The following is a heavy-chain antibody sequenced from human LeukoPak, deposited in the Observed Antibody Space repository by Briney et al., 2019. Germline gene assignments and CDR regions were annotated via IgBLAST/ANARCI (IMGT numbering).Heavy chain of an antibody. CDR1: GFTFSSYW. Sequence: GGSLRLSCAASGFTFSSYWMSWVRQAPGKGLEWVANIKQDGSEKYYVDSVKGRFTISRDNAKNSQYLQMNSLRAEDTAVYYCVRDSSSWYYGGAFDYWGQGTLVTVSS. D-gene: IGHD6-13*01. J-gene: IGHJ4*02. V-gene: IGHV3-7*01. CDR2: IKQDGSEK. CDR3: VRDSSSWYYGGAFDY.